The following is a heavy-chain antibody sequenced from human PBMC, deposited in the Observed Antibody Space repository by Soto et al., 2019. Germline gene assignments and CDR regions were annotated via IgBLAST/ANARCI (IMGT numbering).Heavy chain of an antibody. CDR1: GFTVSSNY. CDR3: ARHGYSYGGGYFDY. CDR2: IYSGGSA. J-gene: IGHJ4*02. V-gene: IGHV3-66*04. D-gene: IGHD5-18*01. Sequence: EVQLVESGGGLVQPGGSLRLSCAASGFTVSSNYMSWVRQAPGKGXGWVSVIYSGGSAYYADSVKGRFTISRDNSKNTLYLQXNXXXXXXTAVYYCARHGYSYGGGYFDYWGQGTLVTVSS.